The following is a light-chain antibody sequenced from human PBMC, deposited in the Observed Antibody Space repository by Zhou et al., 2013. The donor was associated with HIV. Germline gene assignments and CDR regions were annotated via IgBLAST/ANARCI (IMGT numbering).Light chain of an antibody. CDR2: AAS. CDR1: QTIDLF. V-gene: IGKV1-39*01. CDR3: QQSYSTPFT. Sequence: DIQMTQSPSSLSASVGDTVDITCRANQTIDLFLNWYQHRPGQAPRVLIYAASSLKSGVPSRFRGGGSGTDFTLTISSLQPEDFATYYCQQSYSTPFTFGPGTTV. J-gene: IGKJ3*01.